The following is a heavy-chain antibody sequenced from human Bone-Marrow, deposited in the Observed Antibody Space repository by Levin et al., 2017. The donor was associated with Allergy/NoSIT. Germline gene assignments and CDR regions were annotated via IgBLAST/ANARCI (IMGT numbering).Heavy chain of an antibody. CDR2: ITNTGNSDTT. CDR1: GFSFSDHY. D-gene: IGHD1-26*01. V-gene: IGHV3-72*01. Sequence: GGSLRLSCAGPGFSFSDHYIDWVRQAPGKGLEWLGRITNTGNSDTTKYAASVQGRFTISRDDSQNSVYLQMNSLKSKDTAVYYCADLGRSYGLDVWGQGTTVTVSS. CDR3: ADLGRSYGLDV. J-gene: IGHJ6*02.